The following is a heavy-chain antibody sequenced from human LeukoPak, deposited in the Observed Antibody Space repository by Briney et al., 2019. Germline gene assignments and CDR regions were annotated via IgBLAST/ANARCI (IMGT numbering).Heavy chain of an antibody. D-gene: IGHD6-13*01. J-gene: IGHJ3*02. V-gene: IGHV4-39*01. Sequence: SETLSLTCTVSGSSISSSSYYWGWIRQPPGKGLEWIGSIYYSGSTYYNPSLKSRVTISVDTSKNQFSLKLSSVTAADTAVYYCARPLYSSSSSYAFDIWGQGTMVTVSS. CDR2: IYYSGST. CDR1: GSSISSSSYY. CDR3: ARPLYSSSSSYAFDI.